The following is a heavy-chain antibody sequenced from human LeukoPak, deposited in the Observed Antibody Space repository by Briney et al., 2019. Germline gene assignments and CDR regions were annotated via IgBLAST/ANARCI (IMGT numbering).Heavy chain of an antibody. CDR1: GYTFTGYH. Sequence: ASVKVFCKTTGYTFTGYHLHWVRQAPGQGLEWMAWIQSDSGDTNYAQKFQGRVTVTRDKFTRTSYIEVDRLSSDDTAVYYCARDLTGDLYTFFDYWGQGTLVTVSS. D-gene: IGHD3-16*02. CDR2: IQSDSGDT. V-gene: IGHV1-2*02. J-gene: IGHJ4*02. CDR3: ARDLTGDLYTFFDY.